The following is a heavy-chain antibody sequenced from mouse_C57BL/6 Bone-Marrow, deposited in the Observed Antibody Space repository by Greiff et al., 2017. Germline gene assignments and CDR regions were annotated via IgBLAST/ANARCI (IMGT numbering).Heavy chain of an antibody. Sequence: QVQLQQPGAELVRPGTSVKLSCKASGYTFTSYWMHWVKQRPGQGLEWIGVIDPSDSYTNYNQKFKGKATLTVDTSSSTAYMQLSSLTSEDSAVYNCARGITTVVGDPWFAYWGQGTLVTVSA. D-gene: IGHD1-1*01. CDR1: GYTFTSYW. V-gene: IGHV1-59*01. CDR3: ARGITTVVGDPWFAY. J-gene: IGHJ3*01. CDR2: IDPSDSYT.